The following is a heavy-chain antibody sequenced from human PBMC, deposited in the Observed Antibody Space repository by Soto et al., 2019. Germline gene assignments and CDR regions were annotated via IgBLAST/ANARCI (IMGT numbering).Heavy chain of an antibody. J-gene: IGHJ4*02. D-gene: IGHD5-12*01. Sequence: PGGALTLSCAASGFTFSSYAMGWVRQGPGKELEGVSDIIDRGGSTDYADSVKGRVYVSRDNSKKKLLLLRKSLRAQDTAFDYCAKDRPRRTSGYYFDYWGRGTRVT. V-gene: IGHV3-23*01. CDR3: AKDRPRRTSGYYFDY. CDR1: GFTFSSYA. CDR2: IIDRGGST.